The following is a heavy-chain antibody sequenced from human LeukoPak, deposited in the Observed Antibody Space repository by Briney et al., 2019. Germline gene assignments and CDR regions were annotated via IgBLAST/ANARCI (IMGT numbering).Heavy chain of an antibody. Sequence: SVKVSCKASGGTFSSYAISWVRQAPGQGLEWMGRIIPIFGTANYAQKFQGRVTITTDESTSTAYMELSSLRSEDAAVYYCARFICSSASCYANAFDIWGQGTMVTVSS. CDR3: ARFICSSASCYANAFDI. D-gene: IGHD2-2*01. CDR1: GGTFSSYA. V-gene: IGHV1-69*05. CDR2: IIPIFGTA. J-gene: IGHJ3*02.